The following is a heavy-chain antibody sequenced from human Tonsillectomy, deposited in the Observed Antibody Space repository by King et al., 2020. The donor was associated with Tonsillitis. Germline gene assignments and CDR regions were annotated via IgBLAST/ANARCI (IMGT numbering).Heavy chain of an antibody. V-gene: IGHV4-34*01. CDR1: GGSFSGYY. Sequence: QVQLQQWGAGLLKPSETLSLTCAVYGGSFSGYYWSWIRQPPGKGLEWIGEINHSGSTNYNPSLKSRVTISVDTSKNQISLKLSSVTAADTAVYYCASLTMVRGDYWGQGTLVTVSS. CDR3: ASLTMVRGDY. CDR2: INHSGST. D-gene: IGHD3-10*01. J-gene: IGHJ4*02.